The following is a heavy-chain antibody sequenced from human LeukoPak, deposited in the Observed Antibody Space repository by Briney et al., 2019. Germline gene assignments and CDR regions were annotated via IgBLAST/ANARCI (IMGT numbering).Heavy chain of an antibody. Sequence: PSQTLSLTCTVSSFSFTSGGYYWSWIRQLPGKGLEWIGYTYYSGSTYYNPSLKSRVTISVDTSKNQFSLKLTSVTAADTAVYYWARGRDSSSWYVHYFDYWGQGTLVTVSS. CDR1: SFSFTSGGYY. V-gene: IGHV4-31*03. J-gene: IGHJ4*02. D-gene: IGHD6-13*01. CDR2: TYYSGST. CDR3: ARGRDSSSWYVHYFDY.